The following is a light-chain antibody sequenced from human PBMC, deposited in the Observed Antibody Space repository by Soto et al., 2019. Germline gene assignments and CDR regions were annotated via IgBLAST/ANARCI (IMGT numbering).Light chain of an antibody. CDR3: ETWDSYTVV. Sequence: QLVLTQSSSASASLGSSVKLTCTLSSGHSSYIIAWHQQQPGKAPRYLMKLEGSGSYNKGSGVPDRFSGSSSGADRYLTISNLQFEDEADYYCETWDSYTVVFGGGTKLTVL. CDR2: LEGSGSY. J-gene: IGLJ2*01. CDR1: SGHSSYI. V-gene: IGLV4-60*02.